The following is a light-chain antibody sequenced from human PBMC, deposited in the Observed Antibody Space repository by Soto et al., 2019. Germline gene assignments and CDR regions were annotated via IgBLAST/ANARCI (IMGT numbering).Light chain of an antibody. Sequence: QSVLTQPASVSGSRGQSITISCTGTSSDVGGYDFVSWYQHHPGKGPKLLIYDVNNRPSGVSDRFSGSKSGNTASLTISGLQAEDEADYFCSSFTSTSSLVFGAGTKVTVL. CDR1: SSDVGGYDF. V-gene: IGLV2-14*03. CDR3: SSFTSTSSLV. CDR2: DVN. J-gene: IGLJ1*01.